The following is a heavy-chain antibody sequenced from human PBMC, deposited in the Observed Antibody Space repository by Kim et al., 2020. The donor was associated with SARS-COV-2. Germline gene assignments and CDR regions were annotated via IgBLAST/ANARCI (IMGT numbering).Heavy chain of an antibody. J-gene: IGHJ3*01. V-gene: IGHV1-58*01. CDR3: AADRSSSWFYDALDL. Sequence: SVKVSCKASGFTFTSSAVQWVRQARGQRLEWIGWIVVGSGNTNYAQKFQERVTITRDMSTSTAYMELSSLRSEDTAVYYCAADRSSSWFYDALDLWGQGTVVTVSS. CDR1: GFTFTSSA. CDR2: IVVGSGNT. D-gene: IGHD6-13*01.